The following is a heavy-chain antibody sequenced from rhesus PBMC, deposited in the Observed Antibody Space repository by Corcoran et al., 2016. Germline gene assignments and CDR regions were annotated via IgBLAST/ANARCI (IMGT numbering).Heavy chain of an antibody. D-gene: IGHD4-23*01. V-gene: IGHV3S5*01. J-gene: IGHJ4*01. CDR1: GFTFSSYA. CDR3: AKGQYNNFESYFDY. CDR2: IDGCGRTT. Sequence: EVQLVETGGGLVQPGGSLKLSCAASGFTFSSYAMSWVRHAPGKGLEWVSVIDGCGRTTSYTDSGKCRFTISRDNSKNTLSLQMNSLRAEDTAVYYCAKGQYNNFESYFDYWGQGVLVTVSS.